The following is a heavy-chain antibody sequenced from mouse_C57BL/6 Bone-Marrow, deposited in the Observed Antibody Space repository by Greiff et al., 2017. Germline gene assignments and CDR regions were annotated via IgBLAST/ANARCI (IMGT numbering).Heavy chain of an antibody. D-gene: IGHD1-1*01. CDR1: GYTFTSYG. Sequence: LQESGAELARPGASVKLSCKASGYTFTSYGISWVKQRTGQGLEWIGEIYPRSGNTYYNEKFKGKATLTADKSSSTAYMELRSLTSEDSAVYFCARENYGSSYGYWGQGTTLTVSS. CDR3: ARENYGSSYGY. CDR2: IYPRSGNT. J-gene: IGHJ2*01. V-gene: IGHV1-81*01.